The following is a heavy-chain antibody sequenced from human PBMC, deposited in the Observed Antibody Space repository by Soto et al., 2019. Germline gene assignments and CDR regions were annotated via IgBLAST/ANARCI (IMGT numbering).Heavy chain of an antibody. CDR2: IIPIFGTA. J-gene: IGHJ4*02. CDR1: GGTFSSYA. V-gene: IGHV1-69*06. Sequence: GASVKVSCKASGGTFSSYAISWVRQAPGQGLEWMGGIIPIFGTANYAQKFQGRVTITADKSTSTAYMELSSLRSEDTAVYYCARGRGYSYGLYYFDYWGQGTLVTVSS. CDR3: ARGRGYSYGLYYFDY. D-gene: IGHD5-18*01.